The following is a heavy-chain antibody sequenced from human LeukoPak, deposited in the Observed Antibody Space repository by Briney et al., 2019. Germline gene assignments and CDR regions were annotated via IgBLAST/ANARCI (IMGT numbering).Heavy chain of an antibody. D-gene: IGHD3-9*01. J-gene: IGHJ4*02. CDR1: GYTFTSYA. CDR3: AISPVYYDILTGYYKASPLDY. Sequence: ASVKVSCKASGYTFTSYAVNWVRQAPGQGLEWMGWINTNTGNPTYAQGFTGRFVFSLDTSVSTAYLQISSLKAEDTAVYYCAISPVYYDILTGYYKASPLDYWGLGTLVTVSS. CDR2: INTNTGNP. V-gene: IGHV7-4-1*02.